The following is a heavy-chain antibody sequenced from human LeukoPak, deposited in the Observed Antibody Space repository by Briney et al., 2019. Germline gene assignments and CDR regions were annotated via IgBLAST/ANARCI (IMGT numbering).Heavy chain of an antibody. V-gene: IGHV1-18*01. CDR2: ISAYNGNT. Sequence: ASVKVSCKASGYTFTSCGISWVRQAPGQGLEWMGWISAYNGNTNYAQKLQGRVTMTTDTSTSTAYMELRSLRSDDTAVYYCARGQGYYDSSGYYFPSWDYWGQGTLVTVSS. CDR3: ARGQGYYDSSGYYFPSWDY. CDR1: GYTFTSCG. D-gene: IGHD3-22*01. J-gene: IGHJ4*02.